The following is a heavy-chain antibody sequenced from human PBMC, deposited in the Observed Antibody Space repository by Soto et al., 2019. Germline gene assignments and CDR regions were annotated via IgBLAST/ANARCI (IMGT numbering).Heavy chain of an antibody. D-gene: IGHD1-1*01. Sequence: SETLSLTCNVSGGSISNYYWSWIRQPPGKGLEWIGYIYYSGSTNYDPSLKSRVTMSVDTSKNQLYLKVSSMTAADTAVYYCATSYDPNLYFHYYGLDVWGQGTTVTVSS. CDR2: IYYSGST. J-gene: IGHJ6*02. CDR3: ATSYDPNLYFHYYGLDV. CDR1: GGSISNYY. V-gene: IGHV4-59*01.